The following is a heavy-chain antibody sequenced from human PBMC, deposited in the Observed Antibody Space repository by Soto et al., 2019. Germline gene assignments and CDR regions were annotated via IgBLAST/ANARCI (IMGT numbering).Heavy chain of an antibody. D-gene: IGHD2-8*02. J-gene: IGHJ4*02. CDR2: FYYTGTT. CDR1: GASLSSGSYY. V-gene: IGHV4-61*01. Sequence: SETLSLACTVSGASLSSGSYYWSWIRQPPGKGLEWIGYFYYTGTTKYNPSLESRVTISADTSKNQFSLNLTSVTAADTAVYYCARISYWVKDYWGQGALVTVSS. CDR3: ARISYWVKDY.